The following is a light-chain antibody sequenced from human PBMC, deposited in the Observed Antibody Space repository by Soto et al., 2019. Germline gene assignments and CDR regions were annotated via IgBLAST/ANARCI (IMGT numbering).Light chain of an antibody. J-gene: IGKJ2*01. CDR2: GAS. Sequence: EIVMTQSPTTLSVCPGERATLSCRASQSVSSNLAWYQHKPGQAPRLLIFGASTRATGIPARFSGSGSGTEFTLTISSLHSEDSAVYYCQQYNNWLTFGQGTKLEIK. CDR1: QSVSSN. CDR3: QQYNNWLT. V-gene: IGKV3-15*01.